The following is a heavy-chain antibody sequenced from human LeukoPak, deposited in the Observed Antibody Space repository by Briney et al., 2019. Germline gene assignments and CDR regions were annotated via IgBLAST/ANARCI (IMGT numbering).Heavy chain of an antibody. CDR1: GFTFCSYS. D-gene: IGHD6-13*01. CDR2: ISSSSSYI. CDR3: ARADSSTWHDASDI. V-gene: IGHV3-21*01. J-gene: IGHJ3*02. Sequence: GGSLRLSCAASGFTFCSYSMNWVRQAPGKGLEWVSSISSSSSYIYYADSVKGRFTISRDNAKNSLYLQMNSLRAEDTAVYYCARADSSTWHDASDIWGQGKMVTVSS.